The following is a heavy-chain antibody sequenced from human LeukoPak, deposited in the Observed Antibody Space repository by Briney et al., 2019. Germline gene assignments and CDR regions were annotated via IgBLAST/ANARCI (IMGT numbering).Heavy chain of an antibody. Sequence: QAGGSLRLSCAASGFTFSSYCMHWVRQAPGKGLEWVAVIWYDGSNKYCADSVKGRFTISRDNSKNTLYLQMNSLRAEDTAVYYCARDGASRHFDHWGQGTLVTVSS. V-gene: IGHV3-33*01. CDR3: ARDGASRHFDH. CDR2: IWYDGSNK. CDR1: GFTFSSYC. D-gene: IGHD1-26*01. J-gene: IGHJ4*02.